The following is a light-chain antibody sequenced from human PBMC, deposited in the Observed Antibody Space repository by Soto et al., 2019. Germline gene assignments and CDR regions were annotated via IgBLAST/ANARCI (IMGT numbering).Light chain of an antibody. J-gene: IGKJ1*01. Sequence: DTQMTQSPSYLSASVGDRISITCRASQTISSWLAWYQQKPGKVPKLLIYKASTLKSGVPSRFSGSGSGTEFTLTISSLQPDDFATYYCQHYNSYSEAFGQGTKVELK. CDR2: KAS. CDR3: QHYNSYSEA. CDR1: QTISSW. V-gene: IGKV1-5*03.